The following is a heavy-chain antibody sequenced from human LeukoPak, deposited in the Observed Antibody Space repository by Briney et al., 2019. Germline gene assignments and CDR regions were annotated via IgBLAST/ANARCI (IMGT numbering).Heavy chain of an antibody. Sequence: GGSLRLSCAASGFTFSSYGMSWVRQAPGKGLEWVSAISGSGGSTYYADSVKGRFTTSRDNAKNTLYLQMNSLRAEDTAVYYCANRAGYSSGWYADYFDYWGQGTLVTVSS. CDR3: ANRAGYSSGWYADYFDY. CDR1: GFTFSSYG. CDR2: ISGSGGST. D-gene: IGHD6-19*01. J-gene: IGHJ4*02. V-gene: IGHV3-23*01.